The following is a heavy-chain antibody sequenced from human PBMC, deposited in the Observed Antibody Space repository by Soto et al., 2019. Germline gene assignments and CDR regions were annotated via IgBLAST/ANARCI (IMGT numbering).Heavy chain of an antibody. Sequence: EVQLLESGGGLLQPGGSLRLSCATSGFMFRNYAMNWVRQAPGKGLEWVSFVSANADGTFYADSVKGRFSISRDNSKNILYLQMNNLRVEDTAIYYCSKGRLSFDFWGPGTLDTVSS. CDR1: GFMFRNYA. CDR3: SKGRLSFDF. CDR2: VSANADGT. J-gene: IGHJ4*02. V-gene: IGHV3-23*01.